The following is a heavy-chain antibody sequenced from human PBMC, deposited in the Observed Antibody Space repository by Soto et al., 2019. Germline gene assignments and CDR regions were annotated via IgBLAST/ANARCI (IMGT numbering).Heavy chain of an antibody. V-gene: IGHV3-11*05. CDR2: ISSSSSYT. CDR3: ARDLDTAMVPNAFDI. D-gene: IGHD5-18*01. Sequence: QVQLVESGGGLVKPGGSLRLSCAASGFTFSDYYMSWIRQAPGKGLEWVSYISSSSSYTNYADSVKGRFTISRDNAKNSLYLQMNSPRAEDTAVYYWARDLDTAMVPNAFDIWGQGKMVTVSS. J-gene: IGHJ3*02. CDR1: GFTFSDYY.